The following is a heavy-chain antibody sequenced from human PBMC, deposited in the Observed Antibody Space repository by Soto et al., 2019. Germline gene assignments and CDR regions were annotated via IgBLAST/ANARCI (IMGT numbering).Heavy chain of an antibody. J-gene: IGHJ4*02. CDR3: AREYYDILTGYYRFDY. D-gene: IGHD3-9*01. CDR2: IYYSGST. V-gene: IGHV4-59*01. CDR1: GGSISSYY. Sequence: SETLSLTSPVSGGSISSYYWSWIRQPPGKGLEWIGYIYYSGSTNYNPSLKSRVTISVDTSKNQFSLKLSSVTAADTAVYYCAREYYDILTGYYRFDYWGQGTLVTVSS.